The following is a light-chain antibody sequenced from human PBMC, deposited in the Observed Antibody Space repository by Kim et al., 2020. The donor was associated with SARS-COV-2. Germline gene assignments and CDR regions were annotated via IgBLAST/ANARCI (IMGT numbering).Light chain of an antibody. CDR3: QQSYNTPPT. Sequence: SASVGDRVTITCRASQSISKFFNWYQQKPGEAPKLLIYGASSLRSGVPSRFSGSGSGTDFTLTISSLQPEDFATYYCQQSYNTPPTFGQGTKLEI. CDR1: QSISKF. J-gene: IGKJ1*01. CDR2: GAS. V-gene: IGKV1-39*01.